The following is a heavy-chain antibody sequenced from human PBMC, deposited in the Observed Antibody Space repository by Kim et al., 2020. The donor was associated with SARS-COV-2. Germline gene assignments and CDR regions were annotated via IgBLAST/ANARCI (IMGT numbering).Heavy chain of an antibody. CDR2: MYYSGST. CDR3: ATESSSWHWFDP. Sequence: SETLSLSCTVSGGSISSRSSYWGWIRQPPGTGLEWIGSMYYSGSTYYNPSLKSRVTISVDTSKDQFSLKLTSVTAADTAVYYCATESSSWHWFDPCGQGT. J-gene: IGHJ5*02. D-gene: IGHD6-13*01. CDR1: GGSISSRSSY. V-gene: IGHV4-39*07.